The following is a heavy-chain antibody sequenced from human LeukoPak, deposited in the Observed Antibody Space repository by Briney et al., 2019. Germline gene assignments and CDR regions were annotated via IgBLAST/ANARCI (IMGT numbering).Heavy chain of an antibody. J-gene: IGHJ5*02. Sequence: GGSLRLSCAASGFTFGSYEMNWVRQAPGKGLEWVSYISSSGSKKYYADSVKGRFTISRDNAKNSLYLQMNSLRAEDTAVYYCARGTYRIGEAGTSWFDPWGQGTLVTVSP. CDR3: ARGTYRIGEAGTSWFDP. V-gene: IGHV3-48*03. CDR2: ISSSGSKK. D-gene: IGHD6-13*01. CDR1: GFTFGSYE.